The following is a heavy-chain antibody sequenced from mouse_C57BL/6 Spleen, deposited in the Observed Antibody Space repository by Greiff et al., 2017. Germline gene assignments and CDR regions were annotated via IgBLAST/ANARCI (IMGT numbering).Heavy chain of an antibody. D-gene: IGHD1-1*01. Sequence: EVQLQQSGAELVRPGASVKLSCTASGFNIKDDYMHWVKQRPEQGLEWIGWIDPENGDTEYASKFQGKATITADTSSNTAYLQLSSLTSEDTAVYYCTTARAGSSDGFAYWGQGTLVTVSA. CDR1: GFNIKDDY. CDR2: IDPENGDT. V-gene: IGHV14-4*01. CDR3: TTARAGSSDGFAY. J-gene: IGHJ3*01.